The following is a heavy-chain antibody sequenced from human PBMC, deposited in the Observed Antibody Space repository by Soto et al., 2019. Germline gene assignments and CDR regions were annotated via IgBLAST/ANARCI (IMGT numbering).Heavy chain of an antibody. CDR1: GFTFSSYA. Sequence: GGSLRLSCAASGFTFSSYAMSWVRQAPGKGLEWVSAISGSGGSTYYADSVKGRFTISRDNSKNTLYLQMNSLRAEDTAVYSCAKDDTFYGSGSYYDYWGQGTLVTVSS. CDR3: AKDDTFYGSGSYYDY. D-gene: IGHD3-10*01. V-gene: IGHV3-23*01. J-gene: IGHJ4*02. CDR2: ISGSGGST.